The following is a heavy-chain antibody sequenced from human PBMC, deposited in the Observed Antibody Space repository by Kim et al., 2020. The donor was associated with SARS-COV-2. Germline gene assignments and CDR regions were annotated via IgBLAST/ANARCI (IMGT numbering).Heavy chain of an antibody. J-gene: IGHJ4*02. V-gene: IGHV4-59*13. CDR1: GGSISSYY. D-gene: IGHD5-12*01. CDR2: IYYSGST. CDR3: ARVSGGYDDLHFDY. Sequence: SETLSLTCTVSGGSISSYYWSWIRQPPGKGLEWIGYIYYSGSTNYNPSLKSRVTISVDTSKNQFSLKLSSVTAADTAVYYCARVSGGYDDLHFDYWGQGTLVTVSS.